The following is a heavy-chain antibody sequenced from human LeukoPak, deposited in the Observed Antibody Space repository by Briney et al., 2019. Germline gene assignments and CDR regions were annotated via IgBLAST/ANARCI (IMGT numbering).Heavy chain of an antibody. CDR3: AKGWRIAAADYFDY. CDR2: ISDGGGGT. V-gene: IGHV3-23*01. CDR1: GFTLTSYA. D-gene: IGHD6-13*01. Sequence: GGSLRLSCAASGFTLTSYAMSWVRQAPGRGLEWVSFISDGGGGTHYADSVKGRFTVSRDSSKNTLYLQMNSLRAEDTAVYYCAKGWRIAAADYFDYWGQGTLVTVSS. J-gene: IGHJ4*02.